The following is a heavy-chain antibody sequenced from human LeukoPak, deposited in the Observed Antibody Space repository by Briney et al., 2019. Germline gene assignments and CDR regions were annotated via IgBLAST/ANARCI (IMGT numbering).Heavy chain of an antibody. Sequence: SVKVSCKASGGTFSSYAISWVRQAPGQGLEWMGGIIPIFGTANYAQKFQGRVTITADESTSTAYMELSSLRSEDTAVYYCASLTYYYDSSASMLNRYYFDYWGQGTLVTVPS. CDR3: ASLTYYYDSSASMLNRYYFDY. V-gene: IGHV1-69*13. CDR1: GGTFSSYA. CDR2: IIPIFGTA. D-gene: IGHD3-22*01. J-gene: IGHJ4*02.